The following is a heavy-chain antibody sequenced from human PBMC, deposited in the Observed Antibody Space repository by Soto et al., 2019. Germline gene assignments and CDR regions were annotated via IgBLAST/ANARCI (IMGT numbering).Heavy chain of an antibody. CDR1: GFPFSSYG. J-gene: IGHJ4*02. CDR3: AKDRTPPLSLSPSSQAIKNLLVGQCFDS. V-gene: IGHV3-33*06. D-gene: IGHD2-8*02. Sequence: GGSLRLSSAASGFPFSSYGMHWVRQAPGKGLEWVAVIWDDGGTTYYADSVKGRFTISRDNSKNTVTLQMNSLRAEDTAFYYCAKDRTPPLSLSPSSQAIKNLLVGQCFDSWGQGTLVTVSS. CDR2: IWDDGGTT.